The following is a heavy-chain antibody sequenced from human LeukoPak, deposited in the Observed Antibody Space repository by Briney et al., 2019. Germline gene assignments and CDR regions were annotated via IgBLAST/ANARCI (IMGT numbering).Heavy chain of an antibody. Sequence: GASVKVSCKASGYTFTSYYMHWVRQAPGQGLEWMGIINPSGGSTSYAQKFQGRVTMTRDMSTSTVYMELSSLRSEDTAVYYCAILAYCGGDCYSDAFDIWGQGTMVTVSS. D-gene: IGHD2-21*02. V-gene: IGHV1-46*01. CDR1: GYTFTSYY. J-gene: IGHJ3*02. CDR3: AILAYCGGDCYSDAFDI. CDR2: INPSGGST.